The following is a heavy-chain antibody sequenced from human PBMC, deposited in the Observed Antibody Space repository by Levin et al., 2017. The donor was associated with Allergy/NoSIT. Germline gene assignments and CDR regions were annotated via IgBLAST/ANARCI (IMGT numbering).Heavy chain of an antibody. CDR3: ARVLTRGTAFWPF. CDR2: IYSNSGDT. Sequence: ASVKVSCKASGYTFTDHYLHWFRQAPGQGLEWMGWIYSNSGDTYYEQKFQGRVTMTRDTSISTAYLELSGLKSDDTAVYYCARVLTRGTAFWPFWGQGTLVTVSS. CDR1: GYTFTDHY. D-gene: IGHD3-3*02. V-gene: IGHV1-2*02. J-gene: IGHJ4*02.